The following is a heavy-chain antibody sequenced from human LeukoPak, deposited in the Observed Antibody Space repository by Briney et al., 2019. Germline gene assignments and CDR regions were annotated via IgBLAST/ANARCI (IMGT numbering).Heavy chain of an antibody. Sequence: QAGGSLRLSCTASGFTFGHYAMSWFRQAPGKGLEWVGFIRSKAYGGTTEYAASVKGRFTISRDDSKSIAYLQMNSLKTEDTAVYYCTSGVGATDFDYWGQGTLVTVSS. J-gene: IGHJ4*02. CDR2: IRSKAYGGTT. CDR3: TSGVGATDFDY. CDR1: GFTFGHYA. D-gene: IGHD1-26*01. V-gene: IGHV3-49*03.